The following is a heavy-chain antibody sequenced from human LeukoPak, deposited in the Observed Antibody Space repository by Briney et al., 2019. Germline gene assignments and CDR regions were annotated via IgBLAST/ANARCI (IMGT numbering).Heavy chain of an antibody. CDR3: ARRARSSGSPTSNDY. D-gene: IGHD3-10*01. V-gene: IGHV1-2*06. Sequence: ASVKVSCKASGYTFTGYYMHWVRQAPGQGLEWMGRINPNSGGTNYAQKFQGRVTMTRDTSISTAYMELSRLRSDDTAVYYCARRARSSGSPTSNDYWGQGPLVTVSS. J-gene: IGHJ4*02. CDR1: GYTFTGYY. CDR2: INPNSGGT.